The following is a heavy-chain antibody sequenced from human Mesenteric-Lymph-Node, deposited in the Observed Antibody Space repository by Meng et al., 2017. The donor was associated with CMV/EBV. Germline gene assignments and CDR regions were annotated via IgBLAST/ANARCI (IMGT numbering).Heavy chain of an antibody. D-gene: IGHD3-10*01. CDR1: GDTFSSYA. V-gene: IGHV1-69*05. CDR3: TRDRRIRGVMIYGMDV. Sequence: SVKVSCKASGDTFSSYAISWVRQAPGERLEWMGGIIPIFGTTSYAQKFQGRLTITTDESTNTAYMDLSSLTSGDTAVYYCTRDRRIRGVMIYGMDVWGQGTTVTVSS. J-gene: IGHJ6*02. CDR2: IIPIFGTT.